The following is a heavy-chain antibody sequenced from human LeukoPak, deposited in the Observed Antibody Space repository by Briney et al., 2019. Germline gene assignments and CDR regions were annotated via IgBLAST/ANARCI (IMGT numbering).Heavy chain of an antibody. CDR3: ARDGEPYYYDSSLGY. CDR2: IWYDGSNK. J-gene: IGHJ4*02. Sequence: PGGSLRLSCAASGFILSSYSMNWVRQAPGKGLEWVAVIWYDGSNKYYADSVKGRFTISRDNSKNTLYLQMNSLRAEDTAVYYCARDGEPYYYDSSLGYWGQGTLVTVSS. D-gene: IGHD3-22*01. CDR1: GFILSSYS. V-gene: IGHV3-33*08.